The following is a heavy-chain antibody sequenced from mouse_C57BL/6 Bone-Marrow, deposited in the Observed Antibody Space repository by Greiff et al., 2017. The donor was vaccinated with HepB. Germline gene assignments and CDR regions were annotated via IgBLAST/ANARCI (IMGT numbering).Heavy chain of an antibody. J-gene: IGHJ3*01. Sequence: DVMLVESGGGLVKPGGSLKLSCAASGFTFSDYGMHWVRQAPEKGLEWVAYISSGSSTIYYADTVKGRFTISRDNAKNTLFLQMTSLRSEDTAMYYCARSKGAWFAYWGQGTLVTVSA. CDR1: GFTFSDYG. V-gene: IGHV5-17*01. CDR3: ARSKGAWFAY. CDR2: ISSGSSTI.